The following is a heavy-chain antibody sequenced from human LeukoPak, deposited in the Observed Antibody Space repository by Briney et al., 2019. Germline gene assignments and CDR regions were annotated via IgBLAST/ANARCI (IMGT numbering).Heavy chain of an antibody. CDR1: GFTFDAYG. D-gene: IGHD5-12*01. Sequence: PGRSLRLSCAASGFTFDAYGMHWVRQAPGKGLEWVSVIWSDGSNEYYADSVRGRFTISRDNSRDILYLQMNSLRAEDTAVYYCARQMRRTGYDLGGFDYWGQGTLVTVFS. J-gene: IGHJ4*02. CDR3: ARQMRRTGYDLGGFDY. V-gene: IGHV3-33*01. CDR2: IWSDGSNE.